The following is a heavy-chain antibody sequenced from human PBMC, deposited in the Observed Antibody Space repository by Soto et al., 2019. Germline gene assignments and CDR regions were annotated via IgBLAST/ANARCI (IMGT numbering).Heavy chain of an antibody. CDR2: ISAYTDTP. CDR3: ARVILGVEACRDS. J-gene: IGHJ5*01. CDR1: GYTFTNFA. V-gene: IGHV1-18*01. Sequence: QVQLVQSGAEVKKPGASVKVSCRASGYTFTNFAVTWVRRAPGQGLEWMGWISAYTDTPNYAQKLQGRVTMTIDTSTRTAYMDLTTLTSDDTAVYYCARVILGVEACRDSWGQGTLVSVSS. D-gene: IGHD1-26*01.